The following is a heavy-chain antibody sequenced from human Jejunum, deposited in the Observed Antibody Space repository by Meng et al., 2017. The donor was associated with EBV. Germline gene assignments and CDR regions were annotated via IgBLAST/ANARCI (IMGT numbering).Heavy chain of an antibody. J-gene: IGHJ2*01. V-gene: IGHV1-3*04. Sequence: QVQLVQSGAEVKKPGASVKVSCKASGYTFIKYNIDWVRQAPGQRLEWMGWINTGNGNTKYSQKFQGRVTITRDTSANTAYMELSSLRSEGTAVYYCVRDLLGDTPWYFDFWGRGTLVTVSS. CDR2: INTGNGNT. CDR3: VRDLLGDTPWYFDF. D-gene: IGHD3-16*01. CDR1: GYTFIKYN.